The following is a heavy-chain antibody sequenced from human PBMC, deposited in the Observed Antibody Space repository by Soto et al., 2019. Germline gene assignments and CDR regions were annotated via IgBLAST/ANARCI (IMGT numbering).Heavy chain of an antibody. CDR3: ARASGAFDI. Sequence: QVQLVQSGAEVKKPGASVKISCKASGYKFTNYAMHWVRQAPGQRLEWMGWINPGNDNTKYSQKFQDRVTITMDTSASTAYMELSSLRSEDKAVYYCARASGAFDIWGQGTMVTVSS. J-gene: IGHJ3*02. CDR1: GYKFTNYA. V-gene: IGHV1-3*01. CDR2: INPGNDNT. D-gene: IGHD3-3*01.